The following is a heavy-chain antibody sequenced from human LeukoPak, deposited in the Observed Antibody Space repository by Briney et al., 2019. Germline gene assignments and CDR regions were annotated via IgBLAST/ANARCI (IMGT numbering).Heavy chain of an antibody. CDR3: AKVGSGLLWFGELMV. Sequence: GGSLRLSCAASGFTFSSYAMSWVRQAPGKGLEWVSAISGSGGSTYYADSVKGRFTISRDNSKNTLYLRMNSLRAEDTAVYYCAKVGSGLLWFGELMVWGQGTLVTVSS. CDR2: ISGSGGST. J-gene: IGHJ4*02. D-gene: IGHD3-10*01. CDR1: GFTFSSYA. V-gene: IGHV3-23*01.